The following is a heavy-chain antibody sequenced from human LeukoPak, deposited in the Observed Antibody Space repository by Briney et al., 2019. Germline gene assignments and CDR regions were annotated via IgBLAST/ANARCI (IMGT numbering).Heavy chain of an antibody. Sequence: GGSLRLSCAASGFTFSSYEMNWVRQAPGKGLEWVANIKQDGSEKYYVDSVKGRFTISRDNAKNSLYLQMNSLRAEDTAVYYCARDKGYSSGWYEDYWGQGTLVTVSS. J-gene: IGHJ4*02. V-gene: IGHV3-7*01. CDR2: IKQDGSEK. CDR1: GFTFSSYE. D-gene: IGHD6-19*01. CDR3: ARDKGYSSGWYEDY.